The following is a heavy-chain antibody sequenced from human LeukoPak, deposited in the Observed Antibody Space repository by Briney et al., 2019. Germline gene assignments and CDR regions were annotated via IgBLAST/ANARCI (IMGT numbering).Heavy chain of an antibody. CDR1: GFTFSSYS. J-gene: IGHJ4*02. D-gene: IGHD1-26*01. Sequence: PGGSLRLSCAASGFTFSSYSMNWVRQAPGKGLEWVSSISSSSSYIYYADSVKGRFTISRDNAKNSLYLQMNSLRAEDTAVYYCARGKVGSTGVYYWGQGTLVTVSS. CDR2: ISSSSSYI. V-gene: IGHV3-21*01. CDR3: ARGKVGSTGVYY.